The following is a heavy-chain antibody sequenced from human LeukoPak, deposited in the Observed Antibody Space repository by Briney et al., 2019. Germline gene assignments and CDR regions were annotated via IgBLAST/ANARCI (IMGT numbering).Heavy chain of an antibody. CDR2: INQDGSEK. D-gene: IGHD2-8*01. Sequence: GGSLRLSCAASGFTFSNYWMNWVRQAPGKGLEWVANINQDGSEKYYVDSVKGRFTISRDNAKNSLYLHMNSLRAEDTAVYYCARGPLRTDVYWGQGTLVTVSS. CDR1: GFTFSNYW. V-gene: IGHV3-7*05. CDR3: ARGPLRTDVY. J-gene: IGHJ4*02.